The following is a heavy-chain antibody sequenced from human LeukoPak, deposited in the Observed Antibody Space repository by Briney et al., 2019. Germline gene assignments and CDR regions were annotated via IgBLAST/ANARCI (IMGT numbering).Heavy chain of an antibody. J-gene: IGHJ4*02. CDR1: GGPLGRRSYY. Sequence: SETLSLTCTVSGGPLGRRSYYWGWIRQPPGKGLEWIGSIYYSGSTYYNPSLKSRVTISVDTSKNQFSLKLSSVTAADTAVYYCARETFSSPFDYWGQGTLVTVSS. V-gene: IGHV4-39*07. CDR3: ARETFSSPFDY. D-gene: IGHD6-13*01. CDR2: IYYSGST.